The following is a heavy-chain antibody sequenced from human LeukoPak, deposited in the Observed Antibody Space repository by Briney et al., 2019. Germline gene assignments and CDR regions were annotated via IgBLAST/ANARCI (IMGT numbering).Heavy chain of an antibody. V-gene: IGHV4-61*02. D-gene: IGHD5-18*01. Sequence: SETLSLTCTVSGGSISSGSYYWSWIRQPAGKGLEWIGRIYTSGSTYYNPSLKSRVTISVDRSKNQFSLKLSSVTAADTAVYYCAGYTAMVLSGVLWGQGTLVTVSS. CDR1: GGSISSGSYY. CDR2: IYTSGST. CDR3: AGYTAMVLSGVL. J-gene: IGHJ4*02.